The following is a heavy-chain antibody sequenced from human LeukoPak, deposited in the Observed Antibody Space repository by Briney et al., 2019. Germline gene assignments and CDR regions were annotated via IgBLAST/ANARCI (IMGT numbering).Heavy chain of an antibody. V-gene: IGHV4-59*12. CDR1: GGSISSYY. D-gene: IGHD6-13*01. CDR2: IYYSGST. CDR3: AIRFGRLEAGGTPFDS. Sequence: SETLSLTCTVSGGSISSYYWSWIRQPPGKGLEWIGYIYYSGSTNYNPSLKSRVSISVDRSKKQFSLKLTSVTAADTALYYCAIRFGRLEAGGTPFDSWGQGTLVAVSS. J-gene: IGHJ4*02.